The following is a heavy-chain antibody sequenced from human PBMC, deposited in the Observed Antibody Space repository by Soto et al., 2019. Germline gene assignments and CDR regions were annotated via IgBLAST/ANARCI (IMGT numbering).Heavy chain of an antibody. J-gene: IGHJ6*02. Sequence: GGSLRLSCAASGFTFSSYWMSCVRQAPGKGLEWVTNIKQDGSEKYYVDSVKGRFTISRDNAKNSLYLQMNSLRAEDTAVYYCARDQFYSYYYYYGMDVWGQGTTVTVSS. CDR3: ARDQFYSYYYYYGMDV. V-gene: IGHV3-7*03. CDR1: GFTFSSYW. CDR2: IKQDGSEK. D-gene: IGHD4-4*01.